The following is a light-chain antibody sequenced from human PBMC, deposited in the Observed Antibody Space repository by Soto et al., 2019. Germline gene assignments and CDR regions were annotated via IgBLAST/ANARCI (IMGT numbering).Light chain of an antibody. V-gene: IGKV1-12*01. CDR1: QGISTW. J-gene: IGKJ2*01. CDR3: QQASSLPHT. Sequence: DIQMTQSPSSVSASVGDRVTITGRASQGISTWLAWYQQKPGKVPKLLIYGASSLQTGVPSRFSGSGSGTDFTLTISSLQAEDFATYYCQQASSLPHTFRQGTKLEIK. CDR2: GAS.